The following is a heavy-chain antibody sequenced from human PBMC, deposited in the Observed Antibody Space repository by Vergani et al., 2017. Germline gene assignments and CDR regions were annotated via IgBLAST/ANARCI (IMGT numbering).Heavy chain of an antibody. CDR3: ANHEDIVVVPAAIGAFDI. CDR2: ISGSGGST. CDR1: GFTFSSYA. V-gene: IGHV3-23*04. Sequence: VQLVESGGGVVQPGRSLRLSCAASGFTFSSYAMSWVRQAPGKGLEWVSAISGSGGSTYYADSVKGRFTISRDNSKNTLYLQMNSLRAEDTAVYYCANHEDIVVVPAAIGAFDIWGQGTMVTVSS. D-gene: IGHD2-2*02. J-gene: IGHJ3*02.